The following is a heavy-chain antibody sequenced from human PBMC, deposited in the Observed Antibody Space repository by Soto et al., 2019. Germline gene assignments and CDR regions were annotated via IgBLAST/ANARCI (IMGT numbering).Heavy chain of an antibody. J-gene: IGHJ4*02. CDR3: ARGVRWLAAGRIQFSYYLDY. Sequence: PSETLSLTCTVSGGSISSYYWSWIRQPPGKGLEWIGYIYYSGSTNYNPSLKSRVTISVDTSKNQFSLKLSSVTAADTAVYYCARGVRWLAAGRIQFSYYLDYWGQGTLVTVSS. D-gene: IGHD6-19*01. CDR1: GGSISSYY. CDR2: IYYSGST. V-gene: IGHV4-59*12.